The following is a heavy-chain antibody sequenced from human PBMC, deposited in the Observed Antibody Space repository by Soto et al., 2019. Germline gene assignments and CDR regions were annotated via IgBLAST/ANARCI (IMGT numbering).Heavy chain of an antibody. J-gene: IGHJ4*02. Sequence: KTSETLSLTCTVSGGSISGYYWNWIRQPPGKGLEWIGYIYYSGSTNYNPSLKSRVTISVDTSKNQFSLKLSSVTAADTAVYYCAGGSWGAPAFDYWGQGTLVTVSS. CDR2: IYYSGST. CDR1: GGSISGYY. V-gene: IGHV4-59*01. CDR3: AGGSWGAPAFDY. D-gene: IGHD7-27*01.